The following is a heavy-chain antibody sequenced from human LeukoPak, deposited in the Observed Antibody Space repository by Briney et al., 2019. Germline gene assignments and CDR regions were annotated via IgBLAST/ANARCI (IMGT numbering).Heavy chain of an antibody. V-gene: IGHV3-53*01. Sequence: GGSLRLSCAASGFTVSSNYMSWVRQAPGKGLEWVSVIYSGGSTYYADSVKGRFTISRDNSKNTLYLQMNSLRAEDTAVYYCAREGASDGSSWGNDYWGQGTLVTVSS. CDR1: GFTVSSNY. CDR2: IYSGGST. D-gene: IGHD6-13*01. J-gene: IGHJ4*02. CDR3: AREGASDGSSWGNDY.